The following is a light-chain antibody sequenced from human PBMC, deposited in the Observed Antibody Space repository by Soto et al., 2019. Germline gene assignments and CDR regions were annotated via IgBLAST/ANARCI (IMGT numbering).Light chain of an antibody. Sequence: EVVMRQSPATLSVSPGEGATLSCRASQSVSSSYLAWYQQKPGQAPRLLIYGASSRATGISDRFSGSGSGTDFTLTISRLEPEDFGVYYCQQYGSSPLTFGGGTKVDIK. V-gene: IGKV3-20*01. CDR3: QQYGSSPLT. CDR1: QSVSSSY. J-gene: IGKJ4*01. CDR2: GAS.